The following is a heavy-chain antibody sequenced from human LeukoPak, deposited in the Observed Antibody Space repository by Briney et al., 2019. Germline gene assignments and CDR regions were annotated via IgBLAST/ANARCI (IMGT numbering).Heavy chain of an antibody. Sequence: GGSLRLSCAASGFTFSSYAMSWVRQAPGKGLEWVSSISTNSAFIYYADSVRGRFTISRDNAKDSLYLQMNSLRAEDTAMYYCVRDSQTLYYDSSGYYYPGGYWGQGTLVTVSS. V-gene: IGHV3-21*01. CDR2: ISTNSAFI. CDR1: GFTFSSYA. CDR3: VRDSQTLYYDSSGYYYPGGY. D-gene: IGHD3-22*01. J-gene: IGHJ4*02.